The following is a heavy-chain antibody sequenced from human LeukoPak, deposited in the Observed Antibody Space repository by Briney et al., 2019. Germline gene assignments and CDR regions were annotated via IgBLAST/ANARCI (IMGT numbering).Heavy chain of an antibody. CDR1: GFTFSSHW. J-gene: IGHJ4*02. D-gene: IGHD2-15*01. CDR3: ARDESGGYYVY. Sequence: GGSLRLSCEASGFTFSSHWMSWVRQAPGRGLEWVANIKQDGSMKQYADSVRCRFIISRENAKNSVYLQLSSLKAEDSAVYFCARDESGGYYVYWGQGTLVTVSS. CDR2: IKQDGSMK. V-gene: IGHV3-7*01.